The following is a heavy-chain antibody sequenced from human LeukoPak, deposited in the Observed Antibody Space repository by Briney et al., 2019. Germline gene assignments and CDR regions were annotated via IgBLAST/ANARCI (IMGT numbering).Heavy chain of an antibody. Sequence: SLYCAASGFTFDDYATHWVRQAPGKGLEWVSLISGDGGSTYYADSVKGRFTISRDNAENSLHLQMNSLRVEDTAIYYCARDVVRGVSDALDIWGQGTMVTVSS. D-gene: IGHD3-10*01. J-gene: IGHJ3*02. CDR1: GFTFDDYA. V-gene: IGHV3-43*02. CDR2: ISGDGGST. CDR3: ARDVVRGVSDALDI.